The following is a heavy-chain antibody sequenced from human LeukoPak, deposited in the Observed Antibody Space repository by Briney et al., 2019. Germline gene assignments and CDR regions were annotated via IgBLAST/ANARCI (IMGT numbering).Heavy chain of an antibody. D-gene: IGHD3-10*01. V-gene: IGHV1-18*01. CDR2: ISAYNGNT. CDR3: ARDLVRWFGEGGYFDY. CDR1: GYTFTSYG. J-gene: IGHJ4*02. Sequence: ASVKVSCKASGYTFTSYGISWVRQAPGQGLGWMGWISAYNGNTNYAQKLQGRVTMTTDTSTSTAYMELRSLRSNDTAVYYCARDLVRWFGEGGYFDYWGQGTLVTVSS.